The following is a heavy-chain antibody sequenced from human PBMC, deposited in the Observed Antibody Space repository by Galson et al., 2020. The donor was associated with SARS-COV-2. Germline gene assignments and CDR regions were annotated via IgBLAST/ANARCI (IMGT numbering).Heavy chain of an antibody. Sequence: TGGSLRLSCAASGFTFSSYGMHWVRQAPGKGLEWVAVISYDGSNKYYADSVKGRFTISRDNSKNTLYLQMNSLRAEDTAVYYCAKDQGYYDFWSGYLAPPAHYYDYGMDVWGQGTTVTVSS. J-gene: IGHJ6*02. CDR1: GFTFSSYG. CDR2: ISYDGSNK. CDR3: AKDQGYYDFWSGYLAPPAHYYDYGMDV. D-gene: IGHD3-3*01. V-gene: IGHV3-30*18.